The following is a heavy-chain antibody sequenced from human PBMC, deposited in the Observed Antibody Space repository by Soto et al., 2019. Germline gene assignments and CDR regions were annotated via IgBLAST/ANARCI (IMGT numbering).Heavy chain of an antibody. J-gene: IGHJ6*02. Sequence: GGSLRLSCAASGFTFSSYGMHWVRQAPGKGLEWVAVISYDGSNKYYADSVKGRFTISRDNSKNTLYLQMNSLRAEDTAVYYCAKGFSEDYGSGRYWVHGMDVWGQGTTVTVSS. CDR3: AKGFSEDYGSGRYWVHGMDV. CDR2: ISYDGSNK. V-gene: IGHV3-30*18. D-gene: IGHD3-10*01. CDR1: GFTFSSYG.